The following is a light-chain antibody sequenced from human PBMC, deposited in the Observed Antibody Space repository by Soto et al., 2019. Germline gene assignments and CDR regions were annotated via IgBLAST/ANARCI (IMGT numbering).Light chain of an antibody. CDR2: AAS. CDR1: QDIGVY. J-gene: IGKJ4*01. CDR3: QKYNSAPLT. V-gene: IGKV1-27*01. Sequence: DIQVTQSTFSLSASLGDRVNITCRANQDIGVYLAWFQHQPGKVPKLLIYAASALQSGVPSRFSGSGSGTDFTLTISSLQPEDIATYYCQKYNSAPLTFGGGTKVEI.